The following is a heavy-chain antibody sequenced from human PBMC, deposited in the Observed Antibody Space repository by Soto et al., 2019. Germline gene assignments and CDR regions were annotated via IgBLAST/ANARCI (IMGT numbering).Heavy chain of an antibody. D-gene: IGHD3-9*01. CDR3: ATGGYDILTGYYPTRASYYYGMDV. J-gene: IGHJ6*02. CDR1: GYTLTELS. Sequence: ASVTVSCKVSGYTLTELSMHWVRQAPGKGLEWMGGFDPEDGETIYAQKFQGRVTMTEDTSTDTAYMELSSLRSEDTAVYYCATGGYDILTGYYPTRASYYYGMDVWGQGTTVTVSS. CDR2: FDPEDGET. V-gene: IGHV1-24*01.